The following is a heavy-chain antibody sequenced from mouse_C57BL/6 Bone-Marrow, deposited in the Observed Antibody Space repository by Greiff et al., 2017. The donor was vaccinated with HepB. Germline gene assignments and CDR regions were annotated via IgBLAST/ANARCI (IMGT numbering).Heavy chain of an antibody. CDR3: SSHCPCGDSWFAY. J-gene: IGHJ3*01. CDR2: ISSGGSYT. CDR1: GFTFSSYG. V-gene: IGHV5-6*01. D-gene: IGHD2-13*01. Sequence: EVMLVESGGDLVKPGGSLKLSCAASGFTFSSYGMSWVRQTPDKRLEWVATISSGGSYTYYPDSVKGRFTISRDNAKNTLYLQMSSLKSEDTAMYYCSSHCPCGDSWFAYWGQGTLVTVSA.